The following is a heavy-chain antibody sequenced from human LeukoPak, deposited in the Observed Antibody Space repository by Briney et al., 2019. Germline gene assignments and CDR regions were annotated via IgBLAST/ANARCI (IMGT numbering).Heavy chain of an antibody. D-gene: IGHD2-21*01. J-gene: IGHJ5*02. CDR1: GGSFSGYY. CDR2: IYYSGAT. Sequence: PSETPSLTCAVYGGSFSGYYWGWIRQTPGKGLEWIGTIYYSGATYYNPSLKSRVTISVDTSKNQFSLKVSSVIAADTALYYCARHIWQSTARPWFDPWGQGTLVTVSS. CDR3: ARHIWQSTARPWFDP. V-gene: IGHV4-34*01.